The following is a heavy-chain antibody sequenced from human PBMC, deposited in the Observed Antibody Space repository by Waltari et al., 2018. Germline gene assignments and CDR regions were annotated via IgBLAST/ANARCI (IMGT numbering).Heavy chain of an antibody. V-gene: IGHV1-69*08. CDR3: ARDGVGAMVQGVTHYYYGMDV. CDR2: IIPIFGTA. D-gene: IGHD3-10*01. J-gene: IGHJ6*02. CDR1: GGTFSSYA. Sequence: VQLVQSGAEGKKPGSSVKVSCKAYGGTFSSYAISWVRQAHGPGPEWMGRIIPIFGTANYAQKFQGRVTCTADKSTSTAYMELSSLRSEDTALYYCARDGVGAMVQGVTHYYYGMDVWGQGTTVTVSS.